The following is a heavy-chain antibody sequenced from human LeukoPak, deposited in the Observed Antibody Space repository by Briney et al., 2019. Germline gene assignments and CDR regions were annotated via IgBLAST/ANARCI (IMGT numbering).Heavy chain of an antibody. CDR1: GGSISSSSYY. V-gene: IGHV4-39*07. D-gene: IGHD3-10*01. Sequence: SETLSLTCTVSGGSISSSSYYWGWIRQPPGKGLEWIGSIYYSGSTYYNPSLKSRVTISVDTSKNQFSLKLSSVTAADTAMYYCARVDGDWFDPWGQGTLVTVSS. J-gene: IGHJ5*02. CDR3: ARVDGDWFDP. CDR2: IYYSGST.